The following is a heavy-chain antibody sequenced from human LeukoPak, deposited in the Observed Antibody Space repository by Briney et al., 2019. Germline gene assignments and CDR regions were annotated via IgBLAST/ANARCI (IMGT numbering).Heavy chain of an antibody. D-gene: IGHD6-19*01. CDR2: IHEDGSDK. J-gene: IGHJ4*02. CDR3: ARDVHSGAFDY. CDR1: GFTFSSYA. Sequence: GGSLRLSCAASGFTFSSYAMSWVRQAPGKGLEWVANIHEDGSDKYYVDSVKGRFTISRDNAKNSLYLQMNSLRAEDTAVYYCARDVHSGAFDYWGQGTLVTVSS. V-gene: IGHV3-7*01.